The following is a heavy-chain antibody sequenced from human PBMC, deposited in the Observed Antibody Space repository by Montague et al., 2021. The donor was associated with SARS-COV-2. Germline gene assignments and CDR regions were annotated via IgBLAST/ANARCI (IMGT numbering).Heavy chain of an antibody. D-gene: IGHD4-17*01. J-gene: IGHJ6*02. Sequence: TGSTKXSPSLKSRVTVSMYTSRDQLSLRLKSVTAADTAVYYCARSNYGDWGYYGLDVWGQGTTVIVS. V-gene: IGHV4-59*01. CDR3: ARSNYGDWGYYGLDV. CDR2: TGST.